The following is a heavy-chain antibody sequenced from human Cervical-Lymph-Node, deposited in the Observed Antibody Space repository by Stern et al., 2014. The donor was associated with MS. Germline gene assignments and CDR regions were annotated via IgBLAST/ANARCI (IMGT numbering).Heavy chain of an antibody. CDR3: ARGFAGTGGGIGSSVFDF. CDR1: GYSFTSTD. D-gene: IGHD2-8*02. Sequence: QVQLVQSGAEVKKPGASVKVSCKVSGYSFTSTDLNWVRQAAGQGLEWMGWMNPDSGNTGYAQKFQGRVTMTRDTSINIGYMELSTLTSEDTAVYYCARGFAGTGGGIGSSVFDFWGQGTVVTVSS. CDR2: MNPDSGNT. J-gene: IGHJ4*02. V-gene: IGHV1-8*01.